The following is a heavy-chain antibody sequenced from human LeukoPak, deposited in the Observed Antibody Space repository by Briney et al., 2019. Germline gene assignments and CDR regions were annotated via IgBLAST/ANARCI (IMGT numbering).Heavy chain of an antibody. D-gene: IGHD3-10*01. CDR3: ARQRPYYYGSGSYYHDY. CDR1: GGSIGSYH. CDR2: IYYSGST. J-gene: IGHJ4*02. Sequence: SETLSLTCTVSGGSIGSYHWSWIRRPPGKGLEWIGYIYYSGSTNYNPSLKGRVTISVDTSKNHFSLKLSSVTAADTAVYYCARQRPYYYGSGSYYHDYWGQGTLVTVSS. V-gene: IGHV4-59*08.